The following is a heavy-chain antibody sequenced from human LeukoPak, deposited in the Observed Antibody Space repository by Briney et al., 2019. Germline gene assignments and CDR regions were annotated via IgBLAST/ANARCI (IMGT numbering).Heavy chain of an antibody. J-gene: IGHJ4*02. D-gene: IGHD1-26*01. CDR1: GFTFSSYW. Sequence: GGSLRLSCAASGFTFSSYWMHWVRQAPGKGLVWVSRINSDGSTTNYVDSVKGRFTISRDNAKNTLYLQMNSLRAEDTAMYYCARRSSGSPPFYFDYWGQGTLVTVSS. CDR2: INSDGSTT. V-gene: IGHV3-74*01. CDR3: ARRSSGSPPFYFDY.